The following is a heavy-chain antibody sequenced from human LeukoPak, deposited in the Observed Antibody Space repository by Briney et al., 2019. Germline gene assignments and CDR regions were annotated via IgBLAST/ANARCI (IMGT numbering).Heavy chain of an antibody. CDR1: GFTFDDYA. CDR2: ISWNSGSI. J-gene: IGHJ4*02. V-gene: IGHV3-9*01. CDR3: ARALQRAAPFDY. Sequence: SGGSLRLSCAASGFTFDDYAMHWVRQAPGKGLEWVSGISWNSGSIGYADSVKGRFTISRDNAKNSLYLQMNSLRAEDTAVYYCARALQRAAPFDYWGQGTLVTVSS.